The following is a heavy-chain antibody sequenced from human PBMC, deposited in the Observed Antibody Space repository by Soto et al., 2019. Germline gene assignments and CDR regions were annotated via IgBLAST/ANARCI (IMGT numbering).Heavy chain of an antibody. D-gene: IGHD3-16*01. J-gene: IGHJ4*02. Sequence: QEQLVQSGAEVKKPGSSVKVSCKDSGGLFSSFAISWVLQAPGQGLEWMGGIIPVFGTTNYAQKFQGRVTITADESTNTAYMELSILTSDDTAMYYCARGGGPYVWFNECWGQGTQVTVSS. CDR1: GGLFSSFA. V-gene: IGHV1-69*01. CDR3: ARGGGPYVWFNEC. CDR2: IIPVFGTT.